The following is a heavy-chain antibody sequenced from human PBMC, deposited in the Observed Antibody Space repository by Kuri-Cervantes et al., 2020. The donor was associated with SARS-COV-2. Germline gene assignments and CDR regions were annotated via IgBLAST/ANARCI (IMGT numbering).Heavy chain of an antibody. CDR1: GFTFGSYG. D-gene: IGHD3-22*01. CDR3: AKVSGDMYYYDSSGYLD. J-gene: IGHJ4*02. Sequence: GGSLRLSCAASGFTFGSYGMHWVRQAPGKGLEWVAVISYDGSNKYYADSVKGRFTISRDNSKNTLYLQMNSLRAEDTAVYYCAKVSGDMYYYDSSGYLDWGQGTLVTVSS. V-gene: IGHV3-30*18. CDR2: ISYDGSNK.